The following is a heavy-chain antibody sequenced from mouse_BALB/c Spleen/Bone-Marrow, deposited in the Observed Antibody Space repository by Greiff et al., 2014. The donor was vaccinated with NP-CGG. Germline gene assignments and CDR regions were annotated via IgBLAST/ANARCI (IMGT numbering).Heavy chain of an antibody. Sequence: SAAAVDFSRYWMSWVRQAPGKGLEWIGEINPDSSTINYTTSLKDKFIISRDNAKNTLYLQMSKVGSEDTALYYCARQGDYGKGDYWGQGTTLTVSS. CDR3: ARQGDYGKGDY. J-gene: IGHJ2*01. CDR2: INPDSSTI. V-gene: IGHV4-1*02. D-gene: IGHD1-1*01. CDR1: AVDFSRYW.